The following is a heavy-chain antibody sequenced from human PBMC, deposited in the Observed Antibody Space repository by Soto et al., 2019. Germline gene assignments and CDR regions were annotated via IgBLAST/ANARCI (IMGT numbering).Heavy chain of an antibody. J-gene: IGHJ3*02. D-gene: IGHD4-4*01. V-gene: IGHV1-69*01. CDR3: ASGVTANYMGGDAFAI. CDR1: GGSFSSYM. CDR2: IMPVFGTP. Sequence: QVLLVQSGAEVKKPGSSVKVSCQAAGGSFSSYMVSWVRQAPGQGLDYMGGIMPVFGTPTYTEKFQGRVTITADESTGTAYLELTSLKSDDTAVYYCASGVTANYMGGDAFAIWGQGTMVTVSS.